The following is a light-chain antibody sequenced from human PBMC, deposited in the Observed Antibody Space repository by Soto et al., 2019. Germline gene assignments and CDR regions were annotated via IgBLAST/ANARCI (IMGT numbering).Light chain of an antibody. J-gene: IGLJ2*01. CDR3: CSYAGNYILV. Sequence: QSVLTQPRSVSGSPGQSLTISCTGTSSDVGGYNYVSWYQQHPGKAPKLMIYDVTKRPSGVPDRFSGSKSGNTASLTISGLQAADEADYYCCSYAGNYILVFGGGTKVTVL. CDR1: SSDVGGYNY. CDR2: DVT. V-gene: IGLV2-11*01.